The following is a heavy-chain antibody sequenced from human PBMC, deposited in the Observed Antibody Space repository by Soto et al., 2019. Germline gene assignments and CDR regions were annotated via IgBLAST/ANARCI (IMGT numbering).Heavy chain of an antibody. J-gene: IGHJ4*02. D-gene: IGHD5-12*01. CDR3: VRGRSYSVYDF. V-gene: IGHV4-4*07. CDR2: IYPSGST. CDR1: GGSISGHS. Sequence: SETLSLTCTVSGGSISGHSLVWIRQPAGKGLEWIGHIYPSGSTSYNPSLRSRVTMSLDTSSNQIFLNLTSVTAADTAVFYCVRGRSYSVYDFWGPGTLVTVYS.